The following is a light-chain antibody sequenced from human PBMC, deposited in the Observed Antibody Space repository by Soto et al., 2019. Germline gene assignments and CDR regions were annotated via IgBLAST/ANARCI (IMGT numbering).Light chain of an antibody. CDR1: QDIDSS. J-gene: IGKJ1*01. CDR3: QHYRTISCT. V-gene: IGKV1-5*01. CDR2: AAA. Sequence: DIQMTQSPSTLSVSVGERVTLTCRASQDIDSSFAWLQRRPGKAPQGLIYAAAVLVIGVPSTFSGSGSGTEFTLTISSVQPDDFATYFCQHYRTISCTFGQGTKVDIK.